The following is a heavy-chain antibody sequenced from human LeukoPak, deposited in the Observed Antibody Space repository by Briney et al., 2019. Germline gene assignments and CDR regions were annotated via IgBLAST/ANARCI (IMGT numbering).Heavy chain of an antibody. V-gene: IGHV3-53*01. CDR2: ISGSYTT. Sequence: PGGSLRLSCAASGFTVSSNYMSWVRQAPGKGLEWVSAISGSYTTYYADSVKGRFTISRDNSKNTLYLQMNSLRVEDTALYYCARVLRGDWVDPWGQGTLVTVSS. CDR3: ARVLRGDWVDP. J-gene: IGHJ5*02. D-gene: IGHD3-10*01. CDR1: GFTVSSNY.